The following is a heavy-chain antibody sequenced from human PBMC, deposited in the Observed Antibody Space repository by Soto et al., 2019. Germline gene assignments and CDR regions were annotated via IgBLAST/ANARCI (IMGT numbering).Heavy chain of an antibody. D-gene: IGHD3-3*01. CDR3: ARWVFGVVSGDV. J-gene: IGHJ6*02. CDR1: GGTFSSYA. V-gene: IGHV1-69*13. CDR2: IIPIFGTA. Sequence: ALVKVSCKASGGTFSSYAISWVRQAPGQGLEWMGGIIPIFGTANYAQKFQGRVTITADESTSTAYMELSSLRSEDTAVYYCARWVFGVVSGDVWGQGTTVTVSS.